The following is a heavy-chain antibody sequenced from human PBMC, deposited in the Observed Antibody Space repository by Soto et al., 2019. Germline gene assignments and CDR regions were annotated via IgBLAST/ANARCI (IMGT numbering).Heavy chain of an antibody. CDR2: ISYDGSTI. Sequence: QVQLVESGGGVVQPGRSLRLSCAASGFTFSAFGMHWVRQAPGKGLEWVAVISYDGSTIHYADSVKGRFTISRDNSENTLYLQINSLRAEDTAMYYCAKPNSGWAVKVGFDYWGQGTLVTVSS. D-gene: IGHD6-19*01. CDR3: AKPNSGWAVKVGFDY. J-gene: IGHJ4*02. V-gene: IGHV3-30*18. CDR1: GFTFSAFG.